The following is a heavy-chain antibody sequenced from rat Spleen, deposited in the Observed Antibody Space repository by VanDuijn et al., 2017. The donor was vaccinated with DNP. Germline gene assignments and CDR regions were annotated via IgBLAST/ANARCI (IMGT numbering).Heavy chain of an antibody. V-gene: IGHV3-1*01. CDR2: ISYSGGT. D-gene: IGHD1-7*01. J-gene: IGHJ2*01. CDR3: AREEAYYGSDYLDY. CDR1: GYSITSNY. Sequence: EVQLQESGSGLVKPSQSLSLTCSVTGYSITSNYWGWIRKFPGNKLEYIGHISYSGGTNYNPSLKSRISITRDTSKNQFFLHLNSVTTEDTATYYCAREEAYYGSDYLDYWGQGVMVTVSS.